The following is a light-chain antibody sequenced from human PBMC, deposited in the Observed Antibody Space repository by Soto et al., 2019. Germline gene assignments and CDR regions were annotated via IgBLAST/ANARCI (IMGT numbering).Light chain of an antibody. Sequence: EIVMTQSPATLSVSPGERATLSCRASQSVSSNLAWYQQKPGQAPRLLISGASTRATGIPARFSGSGSGTAFNLTISSLQSEDFAVYYCQQYNNWPSWTFGQGTKVEIK. J-gene: IGKJ1*01. V-gene: IGKV3-15*01. CDR2: GAS. CDR3: QQYNNWPSWT. CDR1: QSVSSN.